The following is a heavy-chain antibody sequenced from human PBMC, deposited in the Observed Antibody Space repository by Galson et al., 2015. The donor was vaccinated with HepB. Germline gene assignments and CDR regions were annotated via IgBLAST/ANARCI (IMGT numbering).Heavy chain of an antibody. D-gene: IGHD2-2*03. CDR1: GYTFNSYA. CDR2: MNTNTGNP. Sequence: SVKVSCKVSGYTFNSYALNWVRQAPGQGLEWLGWMNTNTGNPTYAQGFVGRFVFSLDTAGTTTYLEISSLKPEDTATYFCVRGGGNGYGAYNQTTGWFDPWGQGTLVTVSP. V-gene: IGHV7-4-1*02. CDR3: VRGGGNGYGAYNQTTGWFDP. J-gene: IGHJ5*02.